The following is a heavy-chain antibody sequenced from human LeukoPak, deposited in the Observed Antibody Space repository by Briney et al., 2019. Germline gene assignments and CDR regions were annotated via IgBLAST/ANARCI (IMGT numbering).Heavy chain of an antibody. J-gene: IGHJ4*02. Sequence: GGSLRLSCAASGFIFSSYGMHWVRQAPGKGLEWVALIWYDGSNKYYADSVKGRFTISRDNSKNTLDLQMNSLRTEDTAVYYCAKAYSLTTIVTPAFDFWGQGTLVTVSS. CDR3: AKAYSLTTIVTPAFDF. D-gene: IGHD4-23*01. CDR2: IWYDGSNK. V-gene: IGHV3-33*06. CDR1: GFIFSSYG.